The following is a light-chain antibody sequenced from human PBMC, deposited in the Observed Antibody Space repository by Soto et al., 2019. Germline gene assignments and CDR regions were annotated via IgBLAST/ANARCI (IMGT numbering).Light chain of an antibody. CDR3: QQYESYSPLT. J-gene: IGKJ4*01. V-gene: IGKV1-5*01. CDR1: QSIRSW. CDR2: DAS. Sequence: DIQMTQSPSTXSASVGDRVTMTCRASQSIRSWLAWYQQKPGKAPKLLIYDASSLESGVPSRFSGRRSGTEFTLTISSLQPDDFGTYYCQQYESYSPLTFGGGTKVDIK.